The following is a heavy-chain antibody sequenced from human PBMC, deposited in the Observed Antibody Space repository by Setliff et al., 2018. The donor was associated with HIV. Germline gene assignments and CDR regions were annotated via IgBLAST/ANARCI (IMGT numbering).Heavy chain of an antibody. CDR3: AKDGISGGAYPPYYFDY. Sequence: LRLSCAASGFTFNTYAMSWVRQAPGKGLEWVSVISGSGGSTFYADSVKGRFTISRDNSKNTLYLQMNGLRVEDTAVYYCAKDGISGGAYPPYYFDYWGRGTLVTVSS. CDR1: GFTFNTYA. CDR2: ISGSGGST. D-gene: IGHD2-15*01. V-gene: IGHV3-23*01. J-gene: IGHJ4*01.